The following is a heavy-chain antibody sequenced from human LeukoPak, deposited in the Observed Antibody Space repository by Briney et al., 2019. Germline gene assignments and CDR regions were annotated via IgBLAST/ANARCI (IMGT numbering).Heavy chain of an antibody. J-gene: IGHJ4*02. CDR1: EFSVSSNY. V-gene: IGHV3-66*01. CDR2: IYSGGTT. D-gene: IGHD3-10*01. CDR3: ARKSDSLLLRGGDC. Sequence: GGSLRLSCAASEFSVSSNYMTWVRQAPGKGLECVSIIYSGGTTYYADSVRGRFTISRDNSKNTLYLQMDRLRVEDTAVYYCARKSDSLLLRGGDCWGQGTLVTVSS.